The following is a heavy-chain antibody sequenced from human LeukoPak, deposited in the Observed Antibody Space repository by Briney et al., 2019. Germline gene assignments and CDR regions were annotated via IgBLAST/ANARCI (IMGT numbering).Heavy chain of an antibody. CDR1: GGSISSGGYY. CDR3: ARASAAAFRFFDY. CDR2: IYYSGST. V-gene: IGHV4-31*03. Sequence: SQTLSLTCTVSGGSISSGGYYWSWIRQHPGKGLEWIGYIYYSGSTYYNPSLKSRVTISVDTSKNQFSLKLSSVTAADTAAYYCARASAAAFRFFDYWGQGTLVTVSS. D-gene: IGHD6-13*01. J-gene: IGHJ4*02.